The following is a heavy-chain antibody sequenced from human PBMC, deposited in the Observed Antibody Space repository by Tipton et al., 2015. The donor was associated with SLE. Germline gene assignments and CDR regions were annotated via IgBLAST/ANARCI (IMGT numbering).Heavy chain of an antibody. CDR3: ARHDTNYGRNWFDP. Sequence: TLSLTCAVYGGCFSGYYWSWIRQPPGKGLEWIGRITNNGNTYYIPSLQSRVTMSVDTSKNHFSLKLSSVTAADTAVYYCARHDTNYGRNWFDPWGQGTLVTVSS. V-gene: IGHV4-34*01. D-gene: IGHD2-8*01. CDR2: ITNNGNT. CDR1: GGCFSGYY. J-gene: IGHJ5*02.